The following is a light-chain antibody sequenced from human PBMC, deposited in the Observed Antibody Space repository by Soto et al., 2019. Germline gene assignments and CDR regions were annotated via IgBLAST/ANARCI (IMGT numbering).Light chain of an antibody. CDR2: EVN. J-gene: IGLJ3*02. V-gene: IGLV2-14*01. CDR1: SSDVGGHNY. CDR3: SSFTSTSTQV. Sequence: QSALTQPASVSGSPGQSITISCTGTSSDVGGHNYVSWYQQHPGKAPKLMIFEVNNRPSGVSDRFSGSKSGNTASLTISGLQAEDEADYYCSSFTSTSTQVLGGGTKLTVL.